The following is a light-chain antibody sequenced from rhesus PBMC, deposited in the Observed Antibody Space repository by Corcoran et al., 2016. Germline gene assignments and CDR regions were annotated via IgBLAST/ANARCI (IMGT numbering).Light chain of an antibody. CDR1: ENVNNY. CDR3: QHGYGTPHS. J-gene: IGKJ2*01. Sequence: DIQMTQSPSSLSASVGDRVTIPCRASENVNNYLNWYQQKPGKAPKLLLYKASTLHSGVPSRFSGSGSGTDYTFTISSLKPEDVATYCCQHGYGTPHSFGQGTKVEIK. CDR2: KAS. V-gene: IGKV1-74*01.